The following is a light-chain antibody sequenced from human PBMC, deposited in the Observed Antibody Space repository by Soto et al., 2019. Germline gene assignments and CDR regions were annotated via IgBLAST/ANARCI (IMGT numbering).Light chain of an antibody. Sequence: ETVLTQSPGTLSLSPGERATLSCRTSQSVRNNYLAWYQQRPGQAPRLLISGASSRAPGVPDRFSGSGSGTDFPLTISRLEPEDFGVYYCQQYGGSRLVTFGGGTKVEMK. CDR3: QQYGGSRLVT. CDR1: QSVRNNY. J-gene: IGKJ4*01. CDR2: GAS. V-gene: IGKV3-20*01.